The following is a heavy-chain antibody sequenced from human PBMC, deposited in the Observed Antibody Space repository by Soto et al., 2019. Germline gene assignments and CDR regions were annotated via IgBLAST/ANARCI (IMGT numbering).Heavy chain of an antibody. V-gene: IGHV1-69*12. CDR3: ARDNGRPQLGGNYYYITDV. J-gene: IGHJ6*02. CDR1: GGTFRSYA. D-gene: IGHD3-3*02. CDR2: IIPLFRTP. Sequence: QVPLVQSGAEVKEPGSSVKISCQASGGTFRSYALSWVRQAPGQGLEWMGGIIPLFRTPDYAQKFQGRVTITADESTSTAYMELSSLRSEDTAIYYCARDNGRPQLGGNYYYITDVWGQGTTITVSS.